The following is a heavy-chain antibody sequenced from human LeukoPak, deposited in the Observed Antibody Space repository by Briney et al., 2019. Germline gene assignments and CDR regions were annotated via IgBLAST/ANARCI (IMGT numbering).Heavy chain of an antibody. CDR3: ARSRYTGSHFDY. CDR1: GFTFSSYW. V-gene: IGHV3-74*01. Sequence: QPGGSLRLSCAASGFTFSSYWVQWVRQAPGKGLVWISRIKSDGSSLSYADSVKGRFTIPRDNAKNTVYLQMNSLRAEDTAVYYCARSRYTGSHFDYWGQGTLVTVSS. CDR2: IKSDGSSL. J-gene: IGHJ4*02. D-gene: IGHD1-26*01.